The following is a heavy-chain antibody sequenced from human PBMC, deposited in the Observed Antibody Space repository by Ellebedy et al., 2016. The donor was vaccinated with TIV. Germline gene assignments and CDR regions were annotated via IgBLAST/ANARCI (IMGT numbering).Heavy chain of an antibody. D-gene: IGHD3-22*01. CDR3: ARLATYYYDSSGYDYDYYYGMDV. J-gene: IGHJ6*02. V-gene: IGHV3-33*01. Sequence: PGGSLRLSCAASGFTFSSYGMHWVRQAPGKGLEWVAVIWYDGSNKYYADSVKGRFTISRDNSKNTLYLQMNSLRAEDTAVYYCARLATYYYDSSGYDYDYYYGMDVWGQGTTVTVSS. CDR1: GFTFSSYG. CDR2: IWYDGSNK.